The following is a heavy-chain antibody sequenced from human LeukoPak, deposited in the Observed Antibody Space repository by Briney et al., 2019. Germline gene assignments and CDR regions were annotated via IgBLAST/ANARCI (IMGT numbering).Heavy chain of an antibody. D-gene: IGHD4-17*01. V-gene: IGHV3-15*01. Sequence: GGSLRLSCAASGFTVINAWMTWFRQAPGKGLEWVGRIKSQPEGETTDYAAPVKGRFTISRDDSHNILYLQMNSLKTEHTAVYYCTTDHPSYVDYPGFDYWGQGTLVTVSS. CDR3: TTDHPSYVDYPGFDY. CDR2: IKSQPEGETT. CDR1: GFTVINAW. J-gene: IGHJ4*02.